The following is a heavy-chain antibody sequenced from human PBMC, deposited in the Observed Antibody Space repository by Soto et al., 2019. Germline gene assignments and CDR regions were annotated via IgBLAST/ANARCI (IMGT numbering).Heavy chain of an antibody. CDR1: GFSLNTYGVG. D-gene: IGHD3-16*01. CDR2: IYWGDDK. V-gene: IGHV2-5*02. J-gene: IGHJ4*02. Sequence: QITLKESGPTLVKPTQTLTLTCTVSGFSLNTYGVGVGWIRQPPGKALEWLALIYWGDDKRYSPSLKSRLTITKDTSKNQVVLTMTNMDPVDTVTYYCARALGSWGAYYFDYWGQGTLVTVSS. CDR3: ARALGSWGAYYFDY.